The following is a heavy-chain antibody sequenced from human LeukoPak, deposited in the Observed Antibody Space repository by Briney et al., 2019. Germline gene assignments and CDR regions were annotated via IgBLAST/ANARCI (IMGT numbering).Heavy chain of an antibody. CDR1: GFTFSSYE. Sequence: GGSLRLSCAASGFTFSSYEMNWVRQAPGKGLEWVSYITSSGSSIYYADSVRGRFTMSRDNVKNSLYLQMNSLRAEDTAVYYCARELGGFNWFDPWGQGTLVTVSS. V-gene: IGHV3-48*03. J-gene: IGHJ5*02. D-gene: IGHD3-16*01. CDR2: ITSSGSSI. CDR3: ARELGGFNWFDP.